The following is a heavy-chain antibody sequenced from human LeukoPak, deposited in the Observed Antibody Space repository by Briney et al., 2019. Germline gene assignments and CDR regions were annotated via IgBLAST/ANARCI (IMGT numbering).Heavy chain of an antibody. V-gene: IGHV1-2*02. Sequence: GASVKVSCKASGYTFTGYYIHWVRQAPGQGLEWMGWINPNSGGTNYAQKFQGRVTMTRDTSISTAHMELSRLKSDDTAVYYCARVLSPSLWWFGEYWGQGTLVTVSS. D-gene: IGHD3-10*01. J-gene: IGHJ4*02. CDR2: INPNSGGT. CDR1: GYTFTGYY. CDR3: ARVLSPSLWWFGEY.